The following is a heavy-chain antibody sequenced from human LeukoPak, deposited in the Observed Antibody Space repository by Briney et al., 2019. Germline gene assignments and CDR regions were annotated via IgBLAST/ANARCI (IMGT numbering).Heavy chain of an antibody. D-gene: IGHD1-26*01. Sequence: ASVKVSCKASGYTFTSYDINWVRQATGQGLERMGWMNPNSGNTGYAQKFQGRVTMTRNTSISTAYMELSSLRSEDTAVYYCARGQIEFYSGSYGWVDYWGQGTLVTVSS. J-gene: IGHJ4*02. CDR2: MNPNSGNT. CDR1: GYTFTSYD. CDR3: ARGQIEFYSGSYGWVDY. V-gene: IGHV1-8*01.